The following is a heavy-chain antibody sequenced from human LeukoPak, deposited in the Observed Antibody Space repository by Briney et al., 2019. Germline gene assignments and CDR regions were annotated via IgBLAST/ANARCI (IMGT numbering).Heavy chain of an antibody. D-gene: IGHD3-3*01. CDR1: GFTLSSYG. CDR3: AKDSGLEWLLGYFDY. J-gene: IGHJ4*02. CDR2: IRYDGSNK. V-gene: IGHV3-30*02. Sequence: PGGSLRLSCAASGFTLSSYGMHWVRQAPGKGLEWVAFIRYDGSNKYYADSVKGRFTISRDNSKNTLYLQMNSLRAEDTAVYYCAKDSGLEWLLGYFDYWGQGTLVTVSS.